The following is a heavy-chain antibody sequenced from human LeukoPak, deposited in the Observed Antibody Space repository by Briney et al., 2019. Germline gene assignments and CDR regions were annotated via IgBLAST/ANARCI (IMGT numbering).Heavy chain of an antibody. Sequence: GGSLRLSCAASGFTFSTYWMSWVRQAPGKGPEWVANIKEDSSDKKYVDSVKGRFTISRDNAKNSLYLQMNSLRVEDTAVYYCAREDRFNSFNCCGRGTLVTVSS. CDR3: AREDRFNSFNC. V-gene: IGHV3-7*01. CDR2: IKEDSSDK. D-gene: IGHD3-3*01. J-gene: IGHJ4*02. CDR1: GFTFSTYW.